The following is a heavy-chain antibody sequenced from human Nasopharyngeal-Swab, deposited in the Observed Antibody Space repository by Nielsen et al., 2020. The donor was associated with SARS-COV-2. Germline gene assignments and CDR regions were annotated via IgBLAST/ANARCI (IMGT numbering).Heavy chain of an antibody. D-gene: IGHD3-22*01. V-gene: IGHV3-23*01. Sequence: WIRQPPGKGLEWVSSISGSGFTYYSDSVKGRFTISGDNSMDTLYLQMNSLRAEDTATYYCAKDWLYTSAWYGGSWGQGTLVTVSS. J-gene: IGHJ5*02. CDR3: AKDWLYTSAWYGGS. CDR2: ISGSGFT.